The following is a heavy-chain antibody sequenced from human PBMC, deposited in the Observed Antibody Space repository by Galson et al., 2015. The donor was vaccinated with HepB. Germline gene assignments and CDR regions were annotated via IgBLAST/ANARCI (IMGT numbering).Heavy chain of an antibody. V-gene: IGHV3-21*01. CDR2: ISSSSSYI. J-gene: IGHJ6*02. D-gene: IGHD6-13*01. CDR3: AREGGIAAPRDYYYGMDV. CDR1: GFTFSSYS. Sequence: SLRLSCAASGFTFSSYSMNWVRQAPGKGLEWVSSISSSSSYIYYADSVKGRFTISRDNAKNSLYLQMNSLRAEDTAVYYCAREGGIAAPRDYYYGMDVWGQGTTVTVSS.